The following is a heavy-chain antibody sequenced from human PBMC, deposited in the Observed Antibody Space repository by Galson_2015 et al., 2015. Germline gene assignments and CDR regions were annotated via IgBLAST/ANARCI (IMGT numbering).Heavy chain of an antibody. Sequence: QVQLQESGPGLVKPSETLSLTCAVSGGSISNYYWSWIRQSPGQAMEWIGYVYYTGSIDYNPSLESRVTISVDTAKNQFSLKLISVTATDTAVYFCARGGTTLTERYRFEYWGQGTLVTV. J-gene: IGHJ4*02. CDR2: VYYTGSI. CDR3: ARGGTTLTERYRFEY. D-gene: IGHD1-7*01. V-gene: IGHV4-59*01. CDR1: GGSISNYY.